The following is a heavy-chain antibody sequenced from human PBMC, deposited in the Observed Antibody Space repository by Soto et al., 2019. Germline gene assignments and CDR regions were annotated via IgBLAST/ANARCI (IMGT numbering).Heavy chain of an antibody. CDR2: INSDGTST. V-gene: IGHV3-74*01. D-gene: IGHD2-2*01. CDR3: AKAGVSLGYCSSTSCSQLANY. CDR1: GFTFSSYW. Sequence: GGSLILSCAASGFTFSSYWMHWVRQAPGKGLVWVLSINSDGTSTSHADSVKGRFTISRDNAKNTLYLQMNSLRAEDTAVYYCAKAGVSLGYCSSTSCSQLANYWGQGTLVTVSS. J-gene: IGHJ4*02.